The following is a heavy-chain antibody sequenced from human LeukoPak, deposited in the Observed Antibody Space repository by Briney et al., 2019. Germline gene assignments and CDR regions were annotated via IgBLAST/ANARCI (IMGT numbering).Heavy chain of an antibody. J-gene: IGHJ2*01. V-gene: IGHV4-34*01. D-gene: IGHD4-23*01. CDR3: ARDLGGSLTWYFDL. CDR1: GGSFSGYY. CDR2: INHSGST. Sequence: SETLSLTCAVYGGSFSGYYWSWIRQPPGKGLEWIGEINHSGSTNYNPSLKSRVTMSVDTSKNQFSLKLSSVTAADTAVYYCARDLGGSLTWYFDLWGRGTLVTVSS.